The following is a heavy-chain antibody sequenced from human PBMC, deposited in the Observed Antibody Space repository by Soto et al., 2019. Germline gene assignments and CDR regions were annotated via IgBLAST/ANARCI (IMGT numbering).Heavy chain of an antibody. CDR1: GFTFSSYA. CDR2: ISYDGSNK. D-gene: IGHD2-2*01. Sequence: QVQLVESGGGVVQPGRSLRLSCAASGFTFSSYAMHWVRQAPGKGLEWVAVISYDGSNKYYADSVKGRFTISRDNSKNTLYLQMNSLRAEDTAVYYCARDGGIKEVPAAMLFYFDYWGQGPLVTVSS. V-gene: IGHV3-30-3*01. CDR3: ARDGGIKEVPAAMLFYFDY. J-gene: IGHJ4*02.